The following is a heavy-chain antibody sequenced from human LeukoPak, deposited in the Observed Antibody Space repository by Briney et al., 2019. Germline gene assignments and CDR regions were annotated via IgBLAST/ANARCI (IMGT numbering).Heavy chain of an antibody. D-gene: IGHD6-19*01. V-gene: IGHV1-69*04. CDR3: ARDIAVAGTSYFDY. CDR2: IIPILGIA. J-gene: IGHJ4*02. CDR1: GGTFSSYA. Sequence: SVKVSCKASGGTFSSYAISWVRQAPGQGLEWMGRIIPILGIANYAQKFQGRVTITGDKSTSTAYMELSSLRSEDTAVYYCARDIAVAGTSYFDYWGQGTLVTVSS.